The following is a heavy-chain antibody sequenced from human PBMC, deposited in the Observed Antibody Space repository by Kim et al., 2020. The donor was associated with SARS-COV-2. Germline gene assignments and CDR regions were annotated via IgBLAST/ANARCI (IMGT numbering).Heavy chain of an antibody. Sequence: SQTLSLTCAISGDSVSNKNAAWNWIRQSPSRGLEWLGRTYYRSDWHSDYATSLRGRITINPDTSKNQFSLQLNSLTPEDTAVYYCASGWPLPYWGQGTLVTVSS. CDR2: TYYRSDWHS. CDR3: ASGWPLPY. V-gene: IGHV6-1*01. D-gene: IGHD6-19*01. CDR1: GDSVSNKNAA. J-gene: IGHJ4*02.